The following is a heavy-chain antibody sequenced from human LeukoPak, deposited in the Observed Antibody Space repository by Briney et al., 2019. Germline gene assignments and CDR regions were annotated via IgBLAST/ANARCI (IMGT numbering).Heavy chain of an antibody. V-gene: IGHV4-34*01. CDR2: INHSGST. D-gene: IGHD3-16*01. CDR1: GGSFSGYY. Sequence: PSETLSLTCAVYGGSFSGYYWSWIRQPPGKGLEWIGEINHSGSTNYNPSLKSRATISVDKSKNQFSLKLSSVTAADTAVYYCARDSPRRGTNWFDPWGQGTLVTVSS. J-gene: IGHJ5*02. CDR3: ARDSPRRGTNWFDP.